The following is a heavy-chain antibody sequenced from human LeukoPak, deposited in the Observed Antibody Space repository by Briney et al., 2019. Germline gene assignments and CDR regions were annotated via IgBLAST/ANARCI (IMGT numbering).Heavy chain of an antibody. D-gene: IGHD1-26*01. J-gene: IGHJ5*02. CDR3: ARVEWELMGVNWFDP. Sequence: SETLSLTCTVSGGSISSGSYYWSWIRQPAGKGLEWIGRIYTSGSTNYNPSLKSRVTISVDTSKNQFSLKLSSVTAADTAVYYCARVEWELMGVNWFDPWGQGTLVTVSS. CDR1: GGSISSGSYY. V-gene: IGHV4-61*02. CDR2: IYTSGST.